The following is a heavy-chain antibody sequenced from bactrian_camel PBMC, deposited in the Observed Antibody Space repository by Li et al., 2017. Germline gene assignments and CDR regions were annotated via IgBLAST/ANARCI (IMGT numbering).Heavy chain of an antibody. CDR1: SFSDTRYC. CDR2: IDSGGSTT. V-gene: IGHV3S31*01. J-gene: IGHJ4*01. Sequence: VQLVESGGGSVKAGESLRLSCDTSSFSDTRYCLGWFRQAPGKERERVASIDSGGSTTYYADSVKGRFTASRDNAKDTLYLQMNSLKIEDTAVYYCALGSSRQATMTARGKGTQVTVS. D-gene: IGHD3*01.